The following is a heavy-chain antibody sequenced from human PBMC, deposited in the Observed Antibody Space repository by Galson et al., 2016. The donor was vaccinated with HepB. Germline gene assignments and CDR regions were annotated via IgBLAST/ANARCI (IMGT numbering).Heavy chain of an antibody. CDR2: IYYSGST. CDR3: ARIDYSIVYFDH. J-gene: IGHJ4*02. CDR1: GGSISSYY. Sequence: SETLSLTCTVSGGSISSYYWSWIRQPPGKGLEWIGYIYYSGSTNYNPPLKSRVTISVDTSKNQFSLKLSSVTAADMAVHYFARIDYSIVYFDHWGQGTLVTVSS. V-gene: IGHV4-59*01. D-gene: IGHD4-11*01.